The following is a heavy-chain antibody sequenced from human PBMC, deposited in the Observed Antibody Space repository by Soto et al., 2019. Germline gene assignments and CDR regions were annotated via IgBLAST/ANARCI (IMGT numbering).Heavy chain of an antibody. CDR2: IIPIFGTA. D-gene: IGHD2-2*01. Sequence: QVQLVQSGAEVKKPGSSVKVSCKASGGPFSSYAISWVRQATGQGLEWMGGIIPIFGTANYAQKFQGRVTITADKSTQRAYMELSSLRAYDTDVYYCARAYCSSTSCYRKYYYYYGMDVWCQGTTVTVSS. J-gene: IGHJ6*02. CDR3: ARAYCSSTSCYRKYYYYYGMDV. V-gene: IGHV1-69*06. CDR1: GGPFSSYA.